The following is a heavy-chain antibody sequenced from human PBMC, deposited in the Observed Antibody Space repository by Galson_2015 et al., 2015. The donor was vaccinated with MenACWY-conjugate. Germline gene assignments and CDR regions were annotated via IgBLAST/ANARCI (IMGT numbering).Heavy chain of an antibody. CDR3: AKEPFGSGSFDI. CDR2: ISDDGSKK. D-gene: IGHD3-10*01. CDR1: GFTFSSFG. V-gene: IGHV3-30*18. Sequence: SLRLSCAASGFTFSSFGMHWVRQAPGKRPEWVAAISDDGSKKFYADSLKGRFTISRDNSKNTLYLQVDSLRPEDTALYYCAKEPFGSGSFDIWGRGTMVTVSS. J-gene: IGHJ3*02.